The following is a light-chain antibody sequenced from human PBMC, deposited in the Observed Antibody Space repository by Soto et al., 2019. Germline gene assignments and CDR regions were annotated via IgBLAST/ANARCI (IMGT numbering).Light chain of an antibody. Sequence: EIVLPPSPGTLSLSPGERATLSYRASQSVTNRYLAWYRQTPAHTPRLLIFGASIRDTGIPDRFSGSGSGTDFTLTINRLESEDCAVYYCQQYGSSPGTFGQGTKVDIK. CDR2: GAS. V-gene: IGKV3-20*01. CDR3: QQYGSSPGT. J-gene: IGKJ1*01. CDR1: QSVTNRY.